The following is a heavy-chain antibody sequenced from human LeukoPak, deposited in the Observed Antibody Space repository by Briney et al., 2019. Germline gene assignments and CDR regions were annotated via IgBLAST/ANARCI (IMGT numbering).Heavy chain of an antibody. CDR3: ARGRRFYYDSFI. V-gene: IGHV4-31*03. Sequence: SETLSLTCTVSGDSISSDGYYWSWVRQHPGKGLEYIGNIYDNGHTYYNPPLRGRVTISVDTTKNHFSLKLSSVAVADTAVYYCARGRRFYYDSFIWGQGTLVSVSS. J-gene: IGHJ4*02. CDR2: IYDNGHT. D-gene: IGHD3-22*01. CDR1: GDSISSDGYY.